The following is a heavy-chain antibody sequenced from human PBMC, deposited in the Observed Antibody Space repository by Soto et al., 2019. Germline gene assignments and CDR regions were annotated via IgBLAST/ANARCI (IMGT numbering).Heavy chain of an antibody. Sequence: QVQLVQSGAEVKKPGSSVKVSCKASGGTFSSYAISWVRQAPGQGLEWMGGIIPIFGTANYAQKFQGRVTITADKSTSTAYMELSSLRSEDTAVYYCARLYCSSTSCCPGGMDVWGQGTTVTVSS. J-gene: IGHJ6*02. CDR1: GGTFSSYA. CDR2: IIPIFGTA. V-gene: IGHV1-69*06. CDR3: ARLYCSSTSCCPGGMDV. D-gene: IGHD2-2*01.